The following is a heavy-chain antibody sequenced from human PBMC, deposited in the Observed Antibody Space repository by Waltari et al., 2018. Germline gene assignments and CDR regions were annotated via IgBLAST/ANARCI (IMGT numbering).Heavy chain of an antibody. CDR1: GGSFSGYY. Sequence: QVQLQQWGAGLLKPSETLSLSCAAYGGSFSGYYWTWVRQSPGKGLEWIGEITHSGSTYYNPSLKSRVTISVDSSKNQFSLRLTSVTAADTAVYYCARGLRVRTFDIWGQGTMVNVSS. CDR3: ARGLRVRTFDI. CDR2: ITHSGST. V-gene: IGHV4-34*01. D-gene: IGHD3-22*01. J-gene: IGHJ3*02.